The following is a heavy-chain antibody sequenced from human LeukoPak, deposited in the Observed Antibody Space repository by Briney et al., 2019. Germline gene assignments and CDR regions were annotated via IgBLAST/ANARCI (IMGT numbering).Heavy chain of an antibody. CDR1: GGSISSYY. V-gene: IGHV4-59*01. J-gene: IGHJ3*02. CDR2: IYYSGST. Sequence: SETLSLTCTVSGGSISSYYWSWIRQPPGKGLEWIGYIYYSGSTNYNPSLKSRVTISVDTSKNQFSLKLSSVTAADTAVYYCASYSYYDSSGYWVNAFDIWGQGTMVTVSS. CDR3: ASYSYYDSSGYWVNAFDI. D-gene: IGHD3-22*01.